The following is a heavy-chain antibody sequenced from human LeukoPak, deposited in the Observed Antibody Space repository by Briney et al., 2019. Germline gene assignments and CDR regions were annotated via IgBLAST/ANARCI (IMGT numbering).Heavy chain of an antibody. CDR2: IYYSGST. D-gene: IGHD2-2*01. V-gene: IGHV4-39*01. CDR3: ARHPSMARADFDY. J-gene: IGHJ4*02. CDR1: GGSIGSSSYS. Sequence: SETLSLTCTVSGGSIGSSSYSWGWIRQPPGKGLEWIGSIYYSGSTYYNPSLKSRVTISVDTSKNQFSLKLSSVTAADTAVYYCARHPSMARADFDYWGQGTLVTVSS.